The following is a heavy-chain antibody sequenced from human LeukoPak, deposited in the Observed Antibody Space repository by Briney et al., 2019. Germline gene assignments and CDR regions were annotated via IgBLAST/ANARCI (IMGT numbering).Heavy chain of an antibody. V-gene: IGHV1-2*06. CDR1: GYTFTGYY. Sequence: ASVKVSCKASGYTFTGYYIHWVRQAPGQGLEWMGRINPNSGGTNYAQKFQGRVTMTRDTSISTAYMELSRLRSDDTAVYYCARPAAGSVNWFDPWGQGTLVTVSS. J-gene: IGHJ5*02. D-gene: IGHD6-13*01. CDR2: INPNSGGT. CDR3: ARPAAGSVNWFDP.